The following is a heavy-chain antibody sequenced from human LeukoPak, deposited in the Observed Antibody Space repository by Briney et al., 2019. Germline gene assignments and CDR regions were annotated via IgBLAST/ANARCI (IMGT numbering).Heavy chain of an antibody. Sequence: PGGSLRLSCAASGFTFSSYWMHWVRQAPGKGLVWVSRIHSDGITTSHADSVKGRFTISRDNAKNSLYLQMNSLRAEDTAVYYCARHHARFGEFANWFDPWGQGTLVTVSS. V-gene: IGHV3-74*01. CDR3: ARHHARFGEFANWFDP. CDR1: GFTFSSYW. D-gene: IGHD3-10*01. J-gene: IGHJ5*02. CDR2: IHSDGITT.